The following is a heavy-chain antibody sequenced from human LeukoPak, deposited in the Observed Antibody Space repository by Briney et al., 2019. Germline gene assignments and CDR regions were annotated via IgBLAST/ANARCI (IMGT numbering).Heavy chain of an antibody. Sequence: GGSLRLSCAASGFTFSSYAMYWVRQAPGKGLEWVAVISYDGSDKFYADSVKGRFTISRDSSKNTLYLQMNSLRPEDTALYYCARARPSMWSAYWGQGTLATVSS. D-gene: IGHD1-26*01. CDR3: ARARPSMWSAY. V-gene: IGHV3-30*04. J-gene: IGHJ4*02. CDR2: ISYDGSDK. CDR1: GFTFSSYA.